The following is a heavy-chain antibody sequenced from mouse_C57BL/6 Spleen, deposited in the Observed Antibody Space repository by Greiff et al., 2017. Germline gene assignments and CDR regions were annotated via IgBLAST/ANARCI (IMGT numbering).Heavy chain of an antibody. J-gene: IGHJ4*01. Sequence: VQLQQPGAELVKPGASVKLSCKASGYTFTSYWMHWVKQRPGRGLEWIGRIDPNSGGTKYNEKFKSKATLTVDKPSSTAYMQLSSLTSEDYAVYYCARGEVLGNYYAMDYWGQGTAVTVSS. D-gene: IGHD2-14*01. CDR3: ARGEVLGNYYAMDY. CDR2: IDPNSGGT. CDR1: GYTFTSYW. V-gene: IGHV1-72*01.